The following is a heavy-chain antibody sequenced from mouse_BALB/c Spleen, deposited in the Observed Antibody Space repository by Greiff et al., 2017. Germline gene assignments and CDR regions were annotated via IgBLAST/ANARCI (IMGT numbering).Heavy chain of an antibody. Sequence: EVQGVESGGGLVKPGGSLKLSCAASGFAFSSYDMSWVRQTPEKRLEWVAYISSGGGSTYYPDTVKGRFTISRDNAKNTLYLQMSSLKSEDTAMYYCARSNYGNYAFAYWGQGTLVTVSA. CDR1: GFAFSSYD. D-gene: IGHD2-1*01. J-gene: IGHJ3*01. CDR3: ARSNYGNYAFAY. V-gene: IGHV5-12-1*01. CDR2: ISSGGGST.